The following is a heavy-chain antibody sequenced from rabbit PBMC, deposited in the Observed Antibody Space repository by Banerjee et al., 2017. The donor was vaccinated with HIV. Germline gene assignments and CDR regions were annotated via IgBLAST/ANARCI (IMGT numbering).Heavy chain of an antibody. CDR2: IYAGDTGST. J-gene: IGHJ6*01. CDR3: ARDRDTGTVYYFDL. Sequence: QSLEESGGDLVKPEGSLTLTCTASGFDFSNNAMCWVRQAPGKGLEWIACIYAGDTGSTYYASWAKGRFTISKTSSTTVTLQMTSLTAADTATYFCARDRDTGTVYYFDLWGPGTLVTVS. V-gene: IGHV1S40*01. D-gene: IGHD7-1*01. CDR1: GFDFSNNA.